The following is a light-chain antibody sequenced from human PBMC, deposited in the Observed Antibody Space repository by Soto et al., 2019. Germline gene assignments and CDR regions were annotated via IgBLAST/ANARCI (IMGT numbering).Light chain of an antibody. J-gene: IGKJ4*01. CDR1: QSIGTW. CDR3: QQYNSYPLT. Sequence: DIQMTQSPSTLSASVGDRVTITCRATQSIGTWLAWYQQKPGEAPQLLIYKASSLESGVPSRFSGSGSGTDFTLTISSLQPDDFETYYCQQYNSYPLTFGGGTKVEIK. CDR2: KAS. V-gene: IGKV1-5*03.